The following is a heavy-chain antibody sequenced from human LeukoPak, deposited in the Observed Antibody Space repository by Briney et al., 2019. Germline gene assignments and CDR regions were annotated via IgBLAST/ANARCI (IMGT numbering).Heavy chain of an antibody. D-gene: IGHD3-10*01. J-gene: IGHJ6*02. Sequence: RASVKVSCKASGYTFTSYGICWVRQAPGQGLEWMGWISAYNGNTNYAQKLQGRVTMTTDTSTSTAYMELRSLRSDDTAVYYCARDTITMVVMDGTYVWGQGTTVTVSS. CDR3: ARDTITMVVMDGTYV. V-gene: IGHV1-18*01. CDR2: ISAYNGNT. CDR1: GYTFTSYG.